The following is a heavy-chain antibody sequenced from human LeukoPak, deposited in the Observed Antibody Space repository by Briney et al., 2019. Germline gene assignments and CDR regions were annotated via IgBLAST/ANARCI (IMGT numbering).Heavy chain of an antibody. Sequence: PGGSLRLSCAASGFTFSSYAMSSVRQTPGKGLEWVTAISGSGGSTYYADSVKGRFTISRDNSKNTLYLQMNSLRAEGTAVYYCAKSFSPTQQWLPYYYYGMDVWGQGTTVTVSS. J-gene: IGHJ6*02. CDR2: ISGSGGST. D-gene: IGHD6-19*01. CDR3: AKSFSPTQQWLPYYYYGMDV. CDR1: GFTFSSYA. V-gene: IGHV3-23*01.